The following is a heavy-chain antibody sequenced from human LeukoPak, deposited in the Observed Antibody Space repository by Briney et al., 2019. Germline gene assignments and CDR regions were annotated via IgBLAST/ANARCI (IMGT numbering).Heavy chain of an antibody. CDR3: ARFAYCGGHCWYYFDY. D-gene: IGHD2-21*02. CDR1: GGSINNNKW. V-gene: IGHV4-4*02. Sequence: PSETLPLTCVVSGGSINNNKWWSWVRQPPGKGLEWIGDVYYSGSTNYNPSLKSRVTMSVDKSKNQLSLKLNSVTAADTAVYYCARFAYCGGHCWYYFDYWGQGSLVTVSS. J-gene: IGHJ4*02. CDR2: VYYSGST.